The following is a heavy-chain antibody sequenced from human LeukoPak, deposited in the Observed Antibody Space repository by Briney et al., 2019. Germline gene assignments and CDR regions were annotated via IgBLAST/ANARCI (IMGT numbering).Heavy chain of an antibody. CDR2: VSPYNGNT. V-gene: IGHV1-18*01. CDR3: AKDWHILTGRNCFDP. Sequence: ASVRVSCKTSGYTFTDYDITWVRQAPGQGLEWMGRVSPYNGNTYYSQRFQGRVTITKDTSTGTAYMDLRNLRDDGTAMYYCAKDWHILTGRNCFDPWGQGTLVTVSS. J-gene: IGHJ5*02. D-gene: IGHD3-9*01. CDR1: GYTFTDYD.